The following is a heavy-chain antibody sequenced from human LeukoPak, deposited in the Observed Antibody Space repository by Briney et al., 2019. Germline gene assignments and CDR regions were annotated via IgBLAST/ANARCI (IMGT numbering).Heavy chain of an antibody. V-gene: IGHV1-2*02. CDR2: INPNSGGT. CDR1: GYTFTGYY. J-gene: IGHJ6*02. D-gene: IGHD4-11*01. CDR3: ARERPADYSNYLPNAYYYYGMDV. Sequence: ASVKVSCKASGYTFTGYYMHWVRQAPGQGLEWMGWINPNSGGTNYAQKFQGRVTMTRDTSISTAYMELSRLRSDDTAVYYCARERPADYSNYLPNAYYYYGMDVRGQGTTVTVSS.